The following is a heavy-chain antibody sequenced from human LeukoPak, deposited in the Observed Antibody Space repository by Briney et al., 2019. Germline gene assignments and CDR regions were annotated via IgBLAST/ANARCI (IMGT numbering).Heavy chain of an antibody. J-gene: IGHJ6*02. D-gene: IGHD3-16*01. CDR3: ARDGGRSKKNYYGMDV. V-gene: IGHV1-2*04. CDR1: GYTFTGYY. CDR2: INPNSGGT. Sequence: VASVKVSCKASGYTFTGYYVHWVRQAPGQELEWMGWINPNSGGTNYAQKFQGWVTMTRDTSISTAYMELSRLRSDDTAVYYCARDGGRSKKNYYGMDVWGQGTTVTVSS.